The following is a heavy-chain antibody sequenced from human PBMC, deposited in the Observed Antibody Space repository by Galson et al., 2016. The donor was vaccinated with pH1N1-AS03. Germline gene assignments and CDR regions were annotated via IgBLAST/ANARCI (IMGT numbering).Heavy chain of an antibody. CDR2: ITLSGTI. D-gene: IGHD2-15*01. V-gene: IGHV3-69-1*01. CDR3: ARSPGYCSAGSCSDQGYFDY. CDR1: GFTFPGYS. Sequence: SLRLSCAASGFTFPGYSMNWVRQAPGKGLEWVSSITLSGTIDYTDSVKGRFTISRDNAENSLYLQMNSLRAEDTALYYCARSPGYCSAGSCSDQGYFDYWGPGTLVTVSS. J-gene: IGHJ4*02.